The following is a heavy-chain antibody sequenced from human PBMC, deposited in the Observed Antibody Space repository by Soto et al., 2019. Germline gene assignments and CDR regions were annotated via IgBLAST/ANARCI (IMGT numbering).Heavy chain of an antibody. CDR1: GFTFSSYD. J-gene: IGHJ4*02. CDR2: ISSNGGTT. Sequence: EVQLAESGGGMVQPGGSLRLSCVASGFTFSSYDRHWVRQVPGKGLEYVSSISSNGGTTYYGNSVKGRFTISRDNSKNTLYLQMGSLRAEDMAVYYCVRRVSGNYDYWGQGTLVTVSS. D-gene: IGHD1-7*01. V-gene: IGHV3-64*01. CDR3: VRRVSGNYDY.